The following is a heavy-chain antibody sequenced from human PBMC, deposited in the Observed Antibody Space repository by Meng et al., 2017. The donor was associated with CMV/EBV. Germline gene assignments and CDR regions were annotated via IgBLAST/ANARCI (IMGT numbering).Heavy chain of an antibody. CDR3: ARDPPVLYDILTGTYPIQEDY. J-gene: IGHJ4*02. V-gene: IGHV3-21*01. D-gene: IGHD3-9*01. Sequence: GGSLRLSCAASGFTFSSYSMNWVRQAPGKGLEWVSSISSSSSSYIYYADSVKGRFTISRDNAKNSLYLQMNSLRAEDTAVYYCARDPPVLYDILTGTYPIQEDYWGQGTLVTVSS. CDR1: GFTFSSYS. CDR2: ISSSSSSYI.